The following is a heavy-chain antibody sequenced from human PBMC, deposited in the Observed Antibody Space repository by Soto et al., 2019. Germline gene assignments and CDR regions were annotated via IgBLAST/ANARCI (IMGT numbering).Heavy chain of an antibody. CDR3: AKDQRGFSSTARIDY. V-gene: IGHV3-23*01. Sequence: EVQQLESGGGLVQPGGSLRLSCAASGFTFSSYAMSWVRQAPGKGLEWVSSISGSGGSTYHADSVKGRFTISRDNSKNTLYLQMNSLRAEDTAVYYCAKDQRGFSSTARIDYWGQGTLVTLS. J-gene: IGHJ4*02. D-gene: IGHD6-13*01. CDR1: GFTFSSYA. CDR2: ISGSGGST.